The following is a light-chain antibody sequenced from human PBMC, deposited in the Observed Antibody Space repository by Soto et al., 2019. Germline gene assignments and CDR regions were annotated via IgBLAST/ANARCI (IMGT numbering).Light chain of an antibody. Sequence: QSALTQPASVSGSPGQSITISCTGNSSDVGAYDFVSWYQHSPGKAPKLVTFDVTHRPPGISDRFSGSKSANTASLTISGLQAADEAFYYCSSYTTRSTLVFGGGTKLTVL. J-gene: IGLJ2*01. CDR1: SSDVGAYDF. CDR2: DVT. CDR3: SSYTTRSTLV. V-gene: IGLV2-14*01.